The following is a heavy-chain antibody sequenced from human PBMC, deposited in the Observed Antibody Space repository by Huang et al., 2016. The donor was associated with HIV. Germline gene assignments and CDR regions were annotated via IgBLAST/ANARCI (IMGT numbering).Heavy chain of an antibody. D-gene: IGHD2-15*01. J-gene: IGHJ3*02. CDR2: IDTRGST. CDR1: GASISSGSYY. Sequence: QVQLQESGPGLVKPSQTLSLTCTVSGASISSGSYYWTGIRQPAGKGLEWIGHIDTRGSTNYNPALKSRVTISIDTSKNHFSLRLNSVTAADTAVYYCATWPPGSQMRAFDIWGPGTMITVSS. CDR3: ATWPPGSQMRAFDI. V-gene: IGHV4-61*09.